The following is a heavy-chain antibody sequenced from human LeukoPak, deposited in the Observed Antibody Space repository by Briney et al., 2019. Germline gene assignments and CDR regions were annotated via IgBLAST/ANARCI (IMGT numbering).Heavy chain of an antibody. CDR2: MNPNSDNI. V-gene: IGHV1-8*01. J-gene: IGHJ4*02. D-gene: IGHD4-23*01. CDR3: ARGNYDGYYFDS. Sequence: ASVKVSCKASGYTFTNYDINWVRQATGQGLEWMGWMNPNSDNIGYAQKFQGRVTMTRDTSTSTAYIELSGLRSEDTAVYYCARGNYDGYYFDSGGKGTLSPSSQ. CDR1: GYTFTNYD.